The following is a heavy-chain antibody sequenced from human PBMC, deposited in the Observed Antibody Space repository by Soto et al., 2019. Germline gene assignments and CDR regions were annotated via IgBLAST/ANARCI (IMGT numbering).Heavy chain of an antibody. CDR3: ARLGPDDRIAAAGSGFFHY. J-gene: IGHJ4*02. CDR2: IYPDDSDT. V-gene: IGHV5-51*01. D-gene: IGHD6-13*01. Sequence: PGESLKISCKGSGYRFNIYWIVWARQMPGKGLEWMGIIYPDDSDTRYSPSFQGQVTISADTSISTAYLQWSSLRASDTAMYYCARLGPDDRIAAAGSGFFHYWGQGTLVTVSS. CDR1: GYRFNIYW.